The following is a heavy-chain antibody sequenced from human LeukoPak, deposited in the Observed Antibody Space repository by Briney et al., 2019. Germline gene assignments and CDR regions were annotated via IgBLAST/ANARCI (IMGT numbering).Heavy chain of an antibody. Sequence: APVKVSCKASVYTFTNFYIHWVRQAPGQRLEWMGWMNPNSGDTSYAREFQDRVTMTRDTSLSTAYMELSRLRSDDTAVYFCARRPINCIITNCYVDYWGQGTLVTVSS. CDR1: VYTFTNFY. D-gene: IGHD2-2*01. CDR3: ARRPINCIITNCYVDY. V-gene: IGHV1-2*02. CDR2: MNPNSGDT. J-gene: IGHJ4*02.